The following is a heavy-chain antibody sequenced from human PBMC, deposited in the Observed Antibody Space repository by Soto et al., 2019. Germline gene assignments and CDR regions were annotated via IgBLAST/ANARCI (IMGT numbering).Heavy chain of an antibody. V-gene: IGHV1-18*01. J-gene: IGHJ4*02. Sequence: QVHLVQSGAEVKKPGASVKVSCKGSGYTCTSYGITWVRQAPGKGLEWMGWISAHKGNTNSAQKLQDRVTVTKDTATSTAYMELRSLRSDDTAVYYCARGGYGDYWGQGALVTFSS. D-gene: IGHD1-1*01. CDR2: ISAHKGNT. CDR1: GYTCTSYG. CDR3: ARGGYGDY.